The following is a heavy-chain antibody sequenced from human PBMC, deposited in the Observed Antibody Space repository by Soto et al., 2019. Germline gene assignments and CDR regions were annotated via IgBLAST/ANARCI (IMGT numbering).Heavy chain of an antibody. CDR3: GKDGAVSDYPYLDY. Sequence: GGSLRLSCAASGFTFDDYSMHWVRQAPGKGLEWVSLISWDGRSTYYADSVKGRFTISRDNSKNSLYLQMNSLTTEDTAFYYCGKDGAVSDYPYLDYWGQGALVTVSS. CDR2: ISWDGRST. D-gene: IGHD4-17*01. V-gene: IGHV3-43*01. J-gene: IGHJ4*02. CDR1: GFTFDDYS.